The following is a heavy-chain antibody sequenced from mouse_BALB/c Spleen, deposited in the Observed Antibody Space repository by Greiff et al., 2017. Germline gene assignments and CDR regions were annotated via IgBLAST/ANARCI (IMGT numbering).Heavy chain of an antibody. CDR1: GFTFSSYT. CDR3: ARHAIS. CDR2: ISNGGGST. J-gene: IGHJ3*01. Sequence: EVNLVESGGGLVQPGGSLKLSCAASGFTFSSYTMSWVRQTPEKRLEWVAYISNGGGSTYYPDTVKGRFTISRDNAKNTLYLQMSSLKSEDTAMYYCARHAISWGQGTLVTVSA. V-gene: IGHV5-12-2*01.